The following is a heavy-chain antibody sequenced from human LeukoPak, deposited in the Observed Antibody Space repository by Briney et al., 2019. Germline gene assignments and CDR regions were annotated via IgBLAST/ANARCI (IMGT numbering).Heavy chain of an antibody. D-gene: IGHD3-22*01. CDR2: IIPIFGTA. Sequence: SVKVSCKASGYTFTGYYMHWVRQAPGQGLEWMGGIIPIFGTANYAQKFQGRVTITADKSTSTAYMELSSLRSEDTAVYYCASIYDSSGYLDPNEYFQHWGQGTLVTVSS. J-gene: IGHJ1*01. CDR3: ASIYDSSGYLDPNEYFQH. V-gene: IGHV1-69*06. CDR1: GYTFTGYY.